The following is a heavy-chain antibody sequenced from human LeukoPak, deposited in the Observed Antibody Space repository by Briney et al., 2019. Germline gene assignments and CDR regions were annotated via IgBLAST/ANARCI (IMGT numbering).Heavy chain of an antibody. V-gene: IGHV4-61*01. CDR2: IYYSGST. CDR1: GGSIRSSPYY. CDR3: ARSKYCTNGVCFDY. J-gene: IGHJ4*02. Sequence: SETLSLTCTVSGGSIRSSPYYWSWIRQPPGKGLEWIGYIYYSGSTNYNPSLKSRVTISVDTSKNQFSLKLSSVTAADTAVYYCARSKYCTNGVCFDYWGQGTLVTVSS. D-gene: IGHD2-8*01.